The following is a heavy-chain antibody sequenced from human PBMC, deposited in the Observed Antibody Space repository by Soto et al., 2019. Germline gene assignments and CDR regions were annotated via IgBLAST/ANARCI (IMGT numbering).Heavy chain of an antibody. CDR2: IDPNSGGT. Sequence: QVQLVQSGAEVKKPGASVKVSCKASGYTFTGYYIHWVRQAPGQGLEWMGWIDPNSGGTNYAQKFQGRVTMTRDTSISTAYMELSRLRSDDTAVYYCARDDFWSGYYQLGDYWGQGTLVTVSS. CDR3: ARDDFWSGYYQLGDY. J-gene: IGHJ4*02. CDR1: GYTFTGYY. V-gene: IGHV1-2*02. D-gene: IGHD3-3*01.